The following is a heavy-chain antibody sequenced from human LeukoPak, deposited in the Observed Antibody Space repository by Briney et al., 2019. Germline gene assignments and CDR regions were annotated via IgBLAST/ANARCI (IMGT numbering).Heavy chain of an antibody. Sequence: GGSLRLSCAASGFTFSNAWMSWVRQAPGKGLEWVGRIKSKTDGGTTDYAAPVKGRFTISRDDSKNTLYLQMNSLKTEDTAVYYCTTGAPVTPDFDYWGQGTLVTVSS. CDR2: IKSKTDGGTT. CDR3: TTGAPVTPDFDY. V-gene: IGHV3-15*01. J-gene: IGHJ4*02. D-gene: IGHD4-11*01. CDR1: GFTFSNAW.